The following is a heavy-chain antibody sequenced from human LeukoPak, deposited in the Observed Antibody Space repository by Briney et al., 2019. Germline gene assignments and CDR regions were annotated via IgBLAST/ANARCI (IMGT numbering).Heavy chain of an antibody. CDR1: GFTFSNYA. V-gene: IGHV3-23*01. CDR2: ISGGGGST. CDR3: AKHPRGSFSISPWGA. D-gene: IGHD3-3*02. Sequence: GGSLRLSCAASGFTFSNYAMSWVRQAPGKGLERVSGISGGGGSTDYADSVKGRFTISRDNSKNMLYLQMGSLRVDDTAIYYCAKHPRGSFSISPWGAWGNGTTVTVSS. J-gene: IGHJ6*04.